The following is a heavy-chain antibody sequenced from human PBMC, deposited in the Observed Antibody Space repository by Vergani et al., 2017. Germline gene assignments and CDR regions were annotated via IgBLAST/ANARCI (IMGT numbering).Heavy chain of an antibody. V-gene: IGHV3-48*03. CDR1: GFTFSSYE. CDR3: AKDRVPDNRWNFDY. Sequence: EVQLVESGGGLVQPGGSLRLSCAASGFTFSSYEMNWVRQAPGKGLEWVSYISSSGSTIYYADSVKGRFTISRDNAKNSLYLQMNSLRAEDTAVYYCAKDRVPDNRWNFDYWGQGTLVTVSS. J-gene: IGHJ4*02. D-gene: IGHD1-1*01. CDR2: ISSSGSTI.